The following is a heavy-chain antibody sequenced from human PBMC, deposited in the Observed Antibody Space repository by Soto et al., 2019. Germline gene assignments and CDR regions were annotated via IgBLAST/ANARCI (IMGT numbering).Heavy chain of an antibody. CDR1: GGSISSSSYY. D-gene: IGHD3-10*01. CDR2: IYYSGST. V-gene: IGHV4-39*01. Sequence: SETLSLTCTVSGGSISSSSYYWGWIRQPPGKGLEWIGSIYYSGSTYYNPSLKSRVTISVDTSKNQFSLKLSSVTAADTAVYYCARLVSGGPFDYWGQGTLVTVSS. J-gene: IGHJ4*02. CDR3: ARLVSGGPFDY.